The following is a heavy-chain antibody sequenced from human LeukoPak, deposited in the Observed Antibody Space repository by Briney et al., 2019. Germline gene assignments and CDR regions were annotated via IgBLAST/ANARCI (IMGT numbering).Heavy chain of an antibody. CDR2: INPNSGGT. Sequence: GASVKVSCKASGYTFTGYYMHWVRQAPGQGLEWMGWINPNSGGTNYAQKFQGRVTMTRDTSISTAYMELSRLRSDDTAVYYCAREGGYCSSTSCDRWFDPWGQGTLVTVSS. J-gene: IGHJ5*02. CDR1: GYTFTGYY. D-gene: IGHD2-2*01. CDR3: AREGGYCSSTSCDRWFDP. V-gene: IGHV1-2*02.